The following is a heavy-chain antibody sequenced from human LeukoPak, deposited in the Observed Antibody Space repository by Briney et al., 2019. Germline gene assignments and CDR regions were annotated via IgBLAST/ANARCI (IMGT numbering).Heavy chain of an antibody. J-gene: IGHJ4*02. Sequence: ASVKVSCKASGYTFTDYYMHWVRQAPGQGLEWMGWINPNSGGTNYAQKFQGRVTMTRDTSISTAYMELSRLRSDDTAVFYCARTRLRAAGLTGYWGQGTLVTVSS. V-gene: IGHV1-2*02. CDR3: ARTRLRAAGLTGY. D-gene: IGHD6-13*01. CDR1: GYTFTDYY. CDR2: INPNSGGT.